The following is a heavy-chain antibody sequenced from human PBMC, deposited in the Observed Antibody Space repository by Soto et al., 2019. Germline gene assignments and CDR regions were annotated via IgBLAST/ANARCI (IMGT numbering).Heavy chain of an antibody. CDR3: AVCVRVADRDTGHNWFDP. CDR2: IYYSWGT. CDR1: GGSISSSNYY. J-gene: IGHJ5*02. V-gene: IGHV4-39*01. D-gene: IGHD2-8*01. Sequence: PSETLSLTCTVFGGSISSSNYYWGWIRQPPGKGLEWIGSIYYSWGTHYNPSLKSRVTISVDTSNNQFSLKLSSVTAADTAVYYCAVCVRVADRDTGHNWFDPWGQETLVTVSS.